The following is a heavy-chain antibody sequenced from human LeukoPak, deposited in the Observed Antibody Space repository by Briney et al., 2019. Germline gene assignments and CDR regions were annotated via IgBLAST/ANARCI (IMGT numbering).Heavy chain of an antibody. CDR2: MNPNSGIT. V-gene: IGHV1-8*03. CDR1: GYTFTGYY. Sequence: RASVKVSCKASGYTFTGYYMHWVRQATGQGLEWMGWMNPNSGITGYAQKFQGRVTISRNTSISTAYMELSSLRSEDTAVYYCAREDYYDSGSNDCWGQGTLVTVSS. CDR3: AREDYYDSGSNDC. J-gene: IGHJ4*02. D-gene: IGHD3-22*01.